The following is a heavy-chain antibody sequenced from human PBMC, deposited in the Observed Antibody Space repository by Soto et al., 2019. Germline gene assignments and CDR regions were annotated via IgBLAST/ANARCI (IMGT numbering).Heavy chain of an antibody. CDR3: ARVPGGSGSYAASDI. D-gene: IGHD1-26*01. Sequence: PGESLKISCKGSGYTFTSYRIGWVRQMPGKGLEWMGIIYPGDSDTRYSPSFQGQVTISADRSISTAYLQWSSLKASDTAMYYCARVPGGSGSYAASDIWGKETMVTVAS. CDR1: GYTFTSYR. CDR2: IYPGDSDT. V-gene: IGHV5-51*01. J-gene: IGHJ3*02.